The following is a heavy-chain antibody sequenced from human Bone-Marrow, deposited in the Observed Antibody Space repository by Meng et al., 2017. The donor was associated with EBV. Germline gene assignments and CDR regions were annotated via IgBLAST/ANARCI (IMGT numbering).Heavy chain of an antibody. J-gene: IGHJ4*02. CDR2: IYWDDDK. D-gene: IGHD4-23*01. CDR3: ARHYGGKLQLFDY. Sequence: PTLTNPPQTPPLTSTFSAFSLITSGVGGGWIRQPPGKALKWLALIYWDDDKRYSPSLKSRLTITKDTSKNQVFLTMTNMDPVDTATYYCARHYGGKLQLFDYWGQGTLVTVSS. CDR1: AFSLITSGVG. V-gene: IGHV2-5*02.